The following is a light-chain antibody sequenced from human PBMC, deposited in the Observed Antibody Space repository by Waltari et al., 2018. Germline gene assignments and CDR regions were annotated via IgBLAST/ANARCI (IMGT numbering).Light chain of an antibody. V-gene: IGKV3-20*01. J-gene: IGKJ1*01. Sequence: EIVLTQSPGTLSLSPGERATLSCRASQSVGRSLAWYQQKPGQAPRLLIYDASRGATGIPDRVSGGGSGTDFSLTLNRLEPEDVAVYYCQNYVRLPATFGQGTKVEVK. CDR2: DAS. CDR3: QNYVRLPAT. CDR1: QSVGRS.